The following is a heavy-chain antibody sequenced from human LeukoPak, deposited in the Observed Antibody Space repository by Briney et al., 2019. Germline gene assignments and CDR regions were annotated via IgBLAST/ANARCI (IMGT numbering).Heavy chain of an antibody. CDR1: GFTFSSYS. Sequence: GGSLRLSCAASGFTFSSYSMNWVRQAPGKGLEWVSGISWNSGSIGYADSVKGRFTISRDNAKNSLYLQMNSLRAEDTALYYCAKDISCSGGSCYYYYYGMDVWGQGTTVTVSS. CDR3: AKDISCSGGSCYYYYYGMDV. J-gene: IGHJ6*02. CDR2: ISWNSGSI. V-gene: IGHV3-9*01. D-gene: IGHD2-15*01.